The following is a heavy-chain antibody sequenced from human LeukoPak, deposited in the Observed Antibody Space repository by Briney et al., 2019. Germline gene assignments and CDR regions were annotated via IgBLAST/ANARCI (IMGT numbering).Heavy chain of an antibody. CDR3: AKTLVLRYFDWLVRPDPSGFTFDI. CDR1: GFTFSDYW. CDR2: IKPDGSEG. V-gene: IGHV3-7*01. J-gene: IGHJ3*02. D-gene: IGHD3-9*01. Sequence: AGGSLRLSCAASGFTFSDYWMSWVRQTPEKGLQWVANIKPDGSEGYFINSVKGRFTISRDNAKNSLYLQMNSLRAEDTAVYYCAKTLVLRYFDWLVRPDPSGFTFDIWGQGTMVTVSS.